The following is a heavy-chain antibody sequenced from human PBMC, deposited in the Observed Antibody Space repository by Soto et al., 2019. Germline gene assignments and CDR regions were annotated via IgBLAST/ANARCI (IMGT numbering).Heavy chain of an antibody. CDR3: ARLRNYYDSSAAAAFDI. CDR2: ISSSSSYI. CDR1: GFTFSSYS. V-gene: IGHV3-21*01. D-gene: IGHD3-22*01. Sequence: EVQLVESGGGLVQPGGSLRLSCAASGFTFSSYSMNWVRQAPGKGLEWVSSISSSSSYIYYADSVKGRFTISRDNAKNSLYLQMNSLRAEDTAVYYCARLRNYYDSSAAAAFDIWGQGTMVTVSS. J-gene: IGHJ3*02.